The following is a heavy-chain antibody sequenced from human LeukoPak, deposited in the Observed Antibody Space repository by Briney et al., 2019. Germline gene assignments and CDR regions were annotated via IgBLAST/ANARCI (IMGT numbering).Heavy chain of an antibody. CDR1: GFNFSSYA. CDR3: ARGGPSTVTTATFDY. V-gene: IGHV3-23*01. Sequence: GGSLRLSCAASGFNFSSYAMSWVRQAPGKGLEWVSAISGSGGSTYYADSVKGRFTISRDNSKNTLYLQMNSLRAEDTAVYYCARGGPSTVTTATFDYWGQGTLVTVSS. CDR2: ISGSGGST. J-gene: IGHJ4*02. D-gene: IGHD4-17*01.